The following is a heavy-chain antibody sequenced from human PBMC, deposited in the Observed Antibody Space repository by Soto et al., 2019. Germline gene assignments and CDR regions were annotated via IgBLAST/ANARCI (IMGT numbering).Heavy chain of an antibody. D-gene: IGHD6-6*01. V-gene: IGHV3-7*02. J-gene: IGHJ6*02. CDR1: GFTFSSYW. Sequence: EVKLVESGGGLVQPGGSLRLSCTASGFTFSSYWMTWVRQAPGKGLEWVANIKQDGSEKFYVDSVKGRFTISRDNANNSLLLQMHSLRAEDTAVYSCKPSSSSFYNCYGMDVWGQGTTVTVSS. CDR3: KPSSSSFYNCYGMDV. CDR2: IKQDGSEK.